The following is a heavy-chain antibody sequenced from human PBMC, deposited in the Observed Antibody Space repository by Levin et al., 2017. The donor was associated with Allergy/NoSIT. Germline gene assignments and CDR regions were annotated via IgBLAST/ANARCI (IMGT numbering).Heavy chain of an antibody. Sequence: GESLKISCAASGFTFSSYAMNWVRQAPGKGLEWVSSIGSSSAYIYYADSVKGRFTISRDNAHNSVYLQLNSLRAEDTGLYYCARDMETFDFWSASDNWGQGTLVTVSS. CDR3: ARDMETFDFWSASDN. CDR1: GFTFSSYA. V-gene: IGHV3-21*01. J-gene: IGHJ4*02. D-gene: IGHD3-3*01. CDR2: IGSSSAYI.